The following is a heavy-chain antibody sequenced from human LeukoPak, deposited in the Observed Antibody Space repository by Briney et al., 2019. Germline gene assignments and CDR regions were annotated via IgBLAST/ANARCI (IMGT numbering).Heavy chain of an antibody. CDR1: GFTFSSYW. J-gene: IGHJ4*02. D-gene: IGHD3-10*01. V-gene: IGHV3-7*01. CDR2: IKQDGSEI. CDR3: AGHGGSESYAMGWSFDY. Sequence: GGSLRLSCADSGFTFSSYWMTGVRQAPGKGLEWVANIKQDGSEIYYVDSVKGRFTISRDNAKNSLYLQMNSLRAEDTAVYYCAGHGGSESYAMGWSFDYWGQGTLVTVSS.